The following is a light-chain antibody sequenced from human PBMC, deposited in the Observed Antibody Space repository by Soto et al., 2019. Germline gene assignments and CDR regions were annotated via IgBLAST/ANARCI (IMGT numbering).Light chain of an antibody. CDR2: AAS. CDR1: QSISIY. V-gene: IGKV1-39*01. Sequence: DIQMTQSPSSLSASVGDRVTITCRASQSISIYLNWYQQKPGKAPKLLIYAASSLQSGVPSRFSGSGSGTEFTLTISSLQPDDFATYYCQQYNSYSITFGQGTRLEIK. CDR3: QQYNSYSIT. J-gene: IGKJ5*01.